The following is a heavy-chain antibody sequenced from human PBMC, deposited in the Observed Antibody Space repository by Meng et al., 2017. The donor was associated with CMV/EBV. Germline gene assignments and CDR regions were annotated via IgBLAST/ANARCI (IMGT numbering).Heavy chain of an antibody. CDR3: AMLYSSSWYYFDS. CDR1: GFTFSSYS. CDR2: ISSSSSYI. D-gene: IGHD6-13*01. J-gene: IGHJ4*02. V-gene: IGHV3-21*01. Sequence: GESLKISCAASGFTFSSYSMNWVRQAPGKGLEWVSSISSSSSYIYYADSVKGRFTISRDNAKNSLYLQMNSLRAEDTAVYYCAMLYSSSWYYFDSWGQGTLVTAS.